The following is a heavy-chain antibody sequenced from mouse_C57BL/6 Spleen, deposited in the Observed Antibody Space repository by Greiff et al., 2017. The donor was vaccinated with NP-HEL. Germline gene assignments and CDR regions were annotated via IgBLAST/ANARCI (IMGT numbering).Heavy chain of an antibody. CDR3: ARNPHYGSSYGFAY. CDR2: IYPSDSET. V-gene: IGHV1-61*01. D-gene: IGHD1-1*01. CDR1: GYTFTSYW. Sequence: QVQLQQSGAELVRPGSSVKLSCKASGYTFTSYWMDWVKQRPGQGLEWIGNIYPSDSETHYNQKFKDKATLTVDKSSSTAYMQLSSLTSEDSAVYYCARNPHYGSSYGFAYWGQGTLVTVSA. J-gene: IGHJ3*01.